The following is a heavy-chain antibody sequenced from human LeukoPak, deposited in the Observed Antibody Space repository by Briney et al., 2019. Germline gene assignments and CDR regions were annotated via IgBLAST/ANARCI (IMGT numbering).Heavy chain of an antibody. Sequence: GGSLRLSCAASGFTFSSYEMNWGRQAPGKGLEWVSYISSSGSTIYYADSVKGRFTISRDNAKNSLYLQMTSLRAEDTAVYYCARDLRGYPYWGQGTLVTVSS. CDR2: ISSSGSTI. CDR1: GFTFSSYE. J-gene: IGHJ1*01. CDR3: ARDLRGYPY. V-gene: IGHV3-48*03. D-gene: IGHD3-22*01.